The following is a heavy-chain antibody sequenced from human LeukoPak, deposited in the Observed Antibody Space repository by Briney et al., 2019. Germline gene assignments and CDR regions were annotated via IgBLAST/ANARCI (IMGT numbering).Heavy chain of an antibody. CDR1: GFTFSSYG. CDR3: ARRPLLLAYCGGDCYSDYYYGMDV. J-gene: IGHJ6*02. Sequence: GGSLRLSCAASGFTFSSYGMHWVRQAPGKGLGWVAVIWYDGSNKYYADSVKGRFTISRDNSKNTLYLQMNSLRAEDTAVYYCARRPLLLAYCGGDCYSDYYYGMDVWGQGTTVTVSS. D-gene: IGHD2-21*02. V-gene: IGHV3-33*01. CDR2: IWYDGSNK.